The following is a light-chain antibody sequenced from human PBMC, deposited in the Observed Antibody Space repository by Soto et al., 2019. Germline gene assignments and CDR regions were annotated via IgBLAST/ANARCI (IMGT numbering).Light chain of an antibody. CDR1: QSISSY. J-gene: IGKJ2*01. CDR3: QQSYSTPHT. Sequence: DIQMTQSPSSLSASVGDRVTITCRASQSISSYLNWYQQKPGKAPKLLIYAASSLQSGVPLRFSGSGSGTDFTLTISSLQPEDFEIYYCQQSYSTPHTFGRGTKLEIK. CDR2: AAS. V-gene: IGKV1-39*01.